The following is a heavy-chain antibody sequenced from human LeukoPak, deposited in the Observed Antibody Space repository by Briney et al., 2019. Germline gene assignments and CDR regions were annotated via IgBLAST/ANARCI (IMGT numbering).Heavy chain of an antibody. D-gene: IGHD2-21*01. Sequence: PGGSLRLSCAASGFTVSSNYMSWVRQAPGKGLEWVSVIYSGGSTYYADSVKGRFTISRDNSKSTLYLQMNSLRAEDTAVYHCAKKSGDHFHFDFWGQGTLVTVSS. CDR2: IYSGGST. J-gene: IGHJ4*02. CDR3: AKKSGDHFHFDF. CDR1: GFTVSSNY. V-gene: IGHV3-53*01.